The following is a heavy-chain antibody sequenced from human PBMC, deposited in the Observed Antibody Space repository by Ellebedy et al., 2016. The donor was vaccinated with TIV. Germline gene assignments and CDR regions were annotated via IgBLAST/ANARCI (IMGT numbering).Heavy chain of an antibody. CDR2: ISGYNGNT. Sequence: AASVTVSCKASGYTFSSYSISWVRQAPGQGLEWMGWISGYNGNTEYSQKVQGRVTMTTDTSTSTVYMELRSLRSDDTAVYYCARGWLRSANFDSWGQGTLVTVSS. J-gene: IGHJ4*02. D-gene: IGHD5-12*01. CDR3: ARGWLRSANFDS. V-gene: IGHV1-18*01. CDR1: GYTFSSYS.